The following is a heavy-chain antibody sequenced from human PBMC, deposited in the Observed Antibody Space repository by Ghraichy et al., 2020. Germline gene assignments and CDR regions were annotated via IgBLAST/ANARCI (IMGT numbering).Heavy chain of an antibody. D-gene: IGHD3-10*01. CDR3: ARVFHRRLVQGAVTQLKVLDY. Sequence: ASVKVSCKASGYTFTSYDINWVRQATGQGLEWMGWMNPNSGNTGYAQKFQGRVTMTRNTSISTAYMELSSLRSEDTAVYYCARVFHRRLVQGAVTQLKVLDYWGQGTLVTVSS. CDR2: MNPNSGNT. J-gene: IGHJ4*02. CDR1: GYTFTSYD. V-gene: IGHV1-8*01.